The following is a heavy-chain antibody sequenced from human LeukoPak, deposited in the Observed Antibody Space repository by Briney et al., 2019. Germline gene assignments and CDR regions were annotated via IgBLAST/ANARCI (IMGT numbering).Heavy chain of an antibody. D-gene: IGHD3-3*01. CDR2: INHSGST. V-gene: IGHV4-34*01. CDR1: GGSFSGYY. J-gene: IGHJ4*02. CDR3: ARGGLRFLEWLLLPYYFDY. Sequence: PSETLSLTCAVYGGSFSGYYWSWIRQPPGKGLEWIGEINHSGSTNYNPSLKSRVTISVDTSKNQFSLKLSSVTAADTAVYYCARGGLRFLEWLLLPYYFDYWGQGTLVTVSS.